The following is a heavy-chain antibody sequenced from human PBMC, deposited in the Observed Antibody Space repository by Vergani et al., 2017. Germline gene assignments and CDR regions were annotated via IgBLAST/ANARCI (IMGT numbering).Heavy chain of an antibody. V-gene: IGHV4-59*01. CDR2: IYYSGST. D-gene: IGHD5-18*01. Sequence: QVQLQESGPGLVKPSETLSLTCTVSGGSISSYYWSWIRQPPGKGLEWIGYIYYSGSTNYNPSLKSRVTISVDTSKNQFSLKLSSVTAADTAVYYCARGYSYGRIDYWCQGTLVTVSA. J-gene: IGHJ4*02. CDR3: ARGYSYGRIDY. CDR1: GGSISSYY.